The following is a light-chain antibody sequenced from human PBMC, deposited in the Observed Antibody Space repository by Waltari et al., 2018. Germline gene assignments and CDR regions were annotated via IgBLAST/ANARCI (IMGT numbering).Light chain of an antibody. CDR3: QQRSKWPPLT. Sequence: DIQMTQSPSSLSASVGDRVTITCRASQSISSYLNWYQQKPGKAPKLLIYAASSLQSGVPSRVSGSGSATHFTLTISSLEPEDFAVYYCQQRSKWPPLTFGGGTKVEIK. J-gene: IGKJ4*01. CDR1: QSISSY. V-gene: IGKV1-39*01. CDR2: AAS.